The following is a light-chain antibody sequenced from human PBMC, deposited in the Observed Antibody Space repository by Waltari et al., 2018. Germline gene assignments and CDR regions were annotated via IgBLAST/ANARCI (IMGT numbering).Light chain of an antibody. J-gene: IGKJ1*01. CDR1: QSVSSW. V-gene: IGKV1-5*03. Sequence: DIQMTQFPSTLSASVGDRVTITCRASQSVSSWLAWYQQKPGKALKLLIYKASTLEGGVPSRFSGSGSGTEFTLTISSLQPDDFATYYCQQYNTYSTFGQGTKVDIK. CDR2: KAS. CDR3: QQYNTYST.